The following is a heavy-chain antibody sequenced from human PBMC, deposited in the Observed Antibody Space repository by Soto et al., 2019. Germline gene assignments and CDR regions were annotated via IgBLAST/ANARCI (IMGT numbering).Heavy chain of an antibody. CDR3: ARAVAGIPYLDS. V-gene: IGHV4-4*02. Sequence: QVQLQESRPGLVQPSGTLSLTCAVSSGSITSSNWWSWVRQPPGRGLEWIGEVYHSGSTSYNPSLKNRVTMSVDKSKNQFSLKLSCVTAADTAVYYCARAVAGIPYLDSWGQGILVTVSS. CDR2: VYHSGST. CDR1: SGSITSSNW. D-gene: IGHD6-19*01. J-gene: IGHJ4*02.